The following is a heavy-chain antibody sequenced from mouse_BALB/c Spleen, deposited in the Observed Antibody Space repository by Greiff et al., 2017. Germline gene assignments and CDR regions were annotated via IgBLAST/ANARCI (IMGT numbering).Heavy chain of an antibody. J-gene: IGHJ4*01. V-gene: IGHV1-9*01. CDR2: ILPGSGST. Sequence: QVQLKQSGAELMKPGASVKISCKATGYTFSSYWIEWVKQRPGHGLEWIGEILPGSGSTNYNEKFKGKATFTADTSSNTAYMQLSSLTSEDSAVYYCARSTTVVARAMDYWGQGTSVTVSS. CDR3: ARSTTVVARAMDY. D-gene: IGHD1-1*01. CDR1: GYTFSSYW.